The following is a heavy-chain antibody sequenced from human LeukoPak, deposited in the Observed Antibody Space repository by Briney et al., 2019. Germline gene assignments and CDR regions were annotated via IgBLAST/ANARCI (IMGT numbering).Heavy chain of an antibody. V-gene: IGHV6-1*01. Sequence: PSQTLSLTCAISGDSVSSNSVAWNWIRQSPSRGLEWLGRTYYRSKWYNDYAVSVKSRISINPDTSKNQFSLQLNSVTPEDTAVYYCAQGLRGSLGHFSGWAYWGQGTLVTVSS. CDR2: TYYRSKWYN. CDR1: GDSVSSNSVA. D-gene: IGHD6-19*01. J-gene: IGHJ4*02. CDR3: AQGLRGSLGHFSGWAY.